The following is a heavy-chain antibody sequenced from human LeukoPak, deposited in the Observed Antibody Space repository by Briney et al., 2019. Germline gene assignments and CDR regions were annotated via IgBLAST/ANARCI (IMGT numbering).Heavy chain of an antibody. V-gene: IGHV1-69*13. J-gene: IGHJ6*03. D-gene: IGHD5-12*01. CDR3: ARDQRGYGHYYYYYMDV. CDR2: IIPIFGTA. CDR1: GGTFISYA. Sequence: ASVKVSCKASGGTFISYAISWVRQAPGQGLEWMGGIIPIFGTANYARKFQVRVTITADESTSTAYMELSSLRSEDTAVYYCARDQRGYGHYYYYYMDVWGKGTTVTVSS.